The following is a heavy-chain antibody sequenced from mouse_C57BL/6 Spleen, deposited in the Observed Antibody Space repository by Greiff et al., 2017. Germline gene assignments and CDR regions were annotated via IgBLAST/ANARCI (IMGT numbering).Heavy chain of an antibody. CDR2: IDPSDSET. CDR3: ARVSGSSFPWFAY. J-gene: IGHJ3*01. D-gene: IGHD1-1*01. V-gene: IGHV1-52*01. CDR1: GYTFTSYW. Sequence: VQLQQPGAELVRPGSSVKLSCKASGYTFTSYWMHWVKQRPIQGLEWIGNIDPSDSETHYNQKFKDKATLTVDKSSSTAYMQLSSLTSEDSAVYYCARVSGSSFPWFAYWGQGTLVTVSA.